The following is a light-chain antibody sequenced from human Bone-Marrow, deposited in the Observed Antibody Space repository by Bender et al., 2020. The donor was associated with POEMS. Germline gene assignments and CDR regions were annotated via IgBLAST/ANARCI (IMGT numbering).Light chain of an antibody. J-gene: IGLJ3*02. V-gene: IGLV2-11*01. Sequence: QSALTQPRSVSGSPGQSVTISCTGTSSDVGGYSYVSWYQQHPGKAPKLMIYDVTKRPAGVPDRFSGSRSGTSASLAISELQSEDEADYYCAVWDDSLNGWVFGGGTKLTVL. CDR2: DVT. CDR1: SSDVGGYSY. CDR3: AVWDDSLNGWV.